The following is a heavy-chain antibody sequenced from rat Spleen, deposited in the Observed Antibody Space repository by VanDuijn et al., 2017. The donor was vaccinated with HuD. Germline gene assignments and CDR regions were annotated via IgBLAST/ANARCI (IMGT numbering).Heavy chain of an antibody. CDR3: ARHGYDGSYLYWYFDF. CDR2: ISYDGSST. J-gene: IGHJ1*01. D-gene: IGHD1-12*02. CDR1: GFTFSDYY. V-gene: IGHV5-29*01. Sequence: EVQLVESDGGLVQPGRSLKLSCAASGFTFSDYYMAWVRQAPTKGLEWVATISYDGSSTYYRDSVKGRFTISRDNAKSTLYLQMDSLRSEDTATYYCARHGYDGSYLYWYFDFWGPGTMVTVSS.